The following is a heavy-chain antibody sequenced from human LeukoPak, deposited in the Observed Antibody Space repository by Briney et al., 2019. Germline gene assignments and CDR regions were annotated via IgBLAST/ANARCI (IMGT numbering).Heavy chain of an antibody. CDR3: ARRQRTSAAFDS. Sequence: PSETLSLTCTVSGDSLNSNDYFWDWIRQPPGKGLEWIATISYSGSTYYNPSLKSRVIISVDTSKNQFSLKLTSVTAADTAVYSCARRQRTSAAFDSWGQGTLVTVST. V-gene: IGHV4-39*01. D-gene: IGHD1-1*01. CDR2: ISYSGST. J-gene: IGHJ4*02. CDR1: GDSLNSNDYF.